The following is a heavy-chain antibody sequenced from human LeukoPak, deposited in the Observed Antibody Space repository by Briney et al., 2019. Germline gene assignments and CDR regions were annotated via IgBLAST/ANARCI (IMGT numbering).Heavy chain of an antibody. J-gene: IGHJ4*02. CDR1: GFTFSSYA. CDR3: ARVRNSVGDY. Sequence: LTGGSLRLSCAASGFTFSSYAMHWVRQAPGKGLEWVTIISYDGSNKYYADSVKGRFTISRDNSKNTLYLQVNSLRAEDTAVYYCARVRNSVGDYWGQGTLVTVSS. D-gene: IGHD1-1*01. V-gene: IGHV3-30*04. CDR2: ISYDGSNK.